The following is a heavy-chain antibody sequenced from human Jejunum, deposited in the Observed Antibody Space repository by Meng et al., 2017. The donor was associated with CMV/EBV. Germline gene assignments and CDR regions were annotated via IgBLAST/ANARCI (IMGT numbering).Heavy chain of an antibody. J-gene: IGHJ6*02. CDR2: IYYTGRA. CDR3: ARGLTGPEYYYNAMDV. CDR1: SVSSSRQY. Sequence: SVSSSRQYRCWIRQPPGKGLEWSGSIYYTGRAYYNPSLKSRVTISVDTSKNQFSLRVNSVTAADTAVYYCARGLTGPEYYYNAMDVWGQGTTVTVSS. D-gene: IGHD4-11*01. V-gene: IGHV4-39*07.